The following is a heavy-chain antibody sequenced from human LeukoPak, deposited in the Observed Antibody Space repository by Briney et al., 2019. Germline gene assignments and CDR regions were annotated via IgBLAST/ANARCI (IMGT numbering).Heavy chain of an antibody. J-gene: IGHJ5*02. CDR1: GGSFSGYY. CDR3: ARGGSRSSSWYRRFDP. CDR2: INHSGST. V-gene: IGHV4-34*01. D-gene: IGHD6-13*01. Sequence: SETLSLTCAVYGGSFSGYYWSWIRQPPGKGPEWIGEINHSGSTNYNPSLKSRVTISVDTSKNQFSLKLSSVTAADTAVYYCARGGSRSSSWYRRFDPWGQGTLVTVSS.